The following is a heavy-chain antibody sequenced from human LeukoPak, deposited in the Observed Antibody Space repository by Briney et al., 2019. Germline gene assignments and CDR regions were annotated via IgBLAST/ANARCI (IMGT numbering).Heavy chain of an antibody. CDR3: ATDVGQPLNWLDP. CDR1: GFTFTSYG. Sequence: GGSLRLSCAASGFTFTSYGMHWVRQAPGKGLEWVAFIRYDGSNKYYADSVKGRFTISRDNSKNTLSLQMNSLRAEDTAVYFCATDVGQPLNWLDPWGQGTLVTVSS. CDR2: IRYDGSNK. D-gene: IGHD3-16*01. V-gene: IGHV3-30*02. J-gene: IGHJ5*02.